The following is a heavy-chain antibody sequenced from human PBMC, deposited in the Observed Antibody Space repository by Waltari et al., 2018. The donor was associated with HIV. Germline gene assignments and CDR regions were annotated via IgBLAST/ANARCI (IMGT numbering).Heavy chain of an antibody. CDR3: ARVKYFYVSREYFFDY. J-gene: IGHJ4*02. CDR2: IDWADDK. D-gene: IGHD3-10*02. CDR1: GFSPSTTGMG. Sequence: QVTLRESGPALVKPPQTLTLTCPFAGFSPSTTGMGVRWIRQPPGKPLEWLALIDWADDKYYSTSLRSRLTISKHTTKNQVVLKVTNLDPLDTATYYCARVKYFYVSREYFFDYWGQGILVTVSS. V-gene: IGHV2-70*01.